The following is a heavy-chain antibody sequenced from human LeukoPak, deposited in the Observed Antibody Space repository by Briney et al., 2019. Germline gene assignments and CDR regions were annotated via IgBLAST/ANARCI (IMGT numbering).Heavy chain of an antibody. CDR2: INHSGST. CDR3: ARGLGAAADY. D-gene: IGHD6-13*01. CDR1: GGPFSGYY. J-gene: IGHJ4*02. V-gene: IGHV4-34*01. Sequence: SETLSLTCAVYGGPFSGYYWIWLRQPPGKGGEWIGEINHSGSTNYNPSLKSRVTISVDTSKNQFSLKLSSVTAADTAACYCARGLGAAADYWGQGTLVTVSS.